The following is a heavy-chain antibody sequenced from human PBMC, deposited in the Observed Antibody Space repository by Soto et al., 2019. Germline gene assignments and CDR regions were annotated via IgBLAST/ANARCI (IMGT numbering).Heavy chain of an antibody. CDR2: IIPIFGTA. D-gene: IGHD3-10*01. CDR3: ARGLWFGELLQYYFDY. Sequence: SVKVSCKASGGTFSSDAISWVRQAPGQGLEWMGGIIPIFGTANYAQKFQGRVTITADESTSTAYMELSSLRSEDTAVYYCARGLWFGELLQYYFDYWGQGTLVTVSS. CDR1: GGTFSSDA. J-gene: IGHJ4*02. V-gene: IGHV1-69*13.